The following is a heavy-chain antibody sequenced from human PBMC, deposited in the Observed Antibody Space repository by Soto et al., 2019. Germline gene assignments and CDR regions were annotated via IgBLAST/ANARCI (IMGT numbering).Heavy chain of an antibody. D-gene: IGHD6-6*01. CDR3: ARHVTGIAARRDANWFDP. V-gene: IGHV5-10-1*01. Sequence: GESLKISCKGSGYSFTSYWISWVRQMPGKGLEWMGRIDPSDSYTNYSPSFQGHVTISADKSISTAYLQWSSLKASDTAMYYCARHVTGIAARRDANWFDPWGQGTLVTVSS. CDR2: IDPSDSYT. J-gene: IGHJ5*02. CDR1: GYSFTSYW.